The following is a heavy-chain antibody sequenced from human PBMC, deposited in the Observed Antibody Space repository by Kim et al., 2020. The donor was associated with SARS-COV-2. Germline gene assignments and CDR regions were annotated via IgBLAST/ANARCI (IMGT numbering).Heavy chain of an antibody. CDR2: IYYSGST. CDR1: GGSISSSSYY. V-gene: IGHV4-39*01. J-gene: IGHJ4*02. D-gene: IGHD6-19*01. CDR3: ARHSRSGWYPSHY. Sequence: SETLSLTCTVSGGSISSSSYYWGWIRQPPGKGLEWIGSIYYSGSTYYNPSLKSRVTISVDTSKNQFSLKLSSVTAADTAVYYCARHSRSGWYPSHYWGQGTLVTVSS.